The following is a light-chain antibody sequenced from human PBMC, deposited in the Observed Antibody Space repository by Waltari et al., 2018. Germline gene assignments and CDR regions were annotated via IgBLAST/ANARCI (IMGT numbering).Light chain of an antibody. J-gene: IGLJ2*01. Sequence: SYDLSQPPSMSVSPGQTASVTCSGDKLGDKYACWYQQKPGQSPVLVIYQDNKRPSGIPERFSGSNSGSTATLTISGTQTADEAAYYCQAWDSSTGVFGGGTKLTVL. CDR2: QDN. CDR1: KLGDKY. V-gene: IGLV3-1*01. CDR3: QAWDSSTGV.